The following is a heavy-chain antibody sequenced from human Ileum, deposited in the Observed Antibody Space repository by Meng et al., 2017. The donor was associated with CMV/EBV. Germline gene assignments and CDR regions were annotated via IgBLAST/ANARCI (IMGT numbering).Heavy chain of an antibody. CDR2: ISTSGTVI. Sequence: GGSLRLSCAASGFLFSTYEFNWVRQAPGKGLEWVSYISTSGTVIQYGDSVQGLFTMSRDNAKNSLYLQMNGLRAEDTAVYYCTRRLPFNGYDWWGQGTLVTVSS. CDR3: TRRLPFNGYDW. V-gene: IGHV3-48*03. J-gene: IGHJ4*02. CDR1: GFLFSTYE. D-gene: IGHD5-12*01.